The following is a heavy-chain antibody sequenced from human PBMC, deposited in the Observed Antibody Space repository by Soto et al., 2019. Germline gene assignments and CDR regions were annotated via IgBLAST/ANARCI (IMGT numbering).Heavy chain of an antibody. CDR3: AKHAYDILTGLRPSFDY. Sequence: AESLSPSCAPSGFSFSSYSMSCVRHAPGNWLEWDSAISGSGGSTDYADSVKGRFTISRDNSKNTLYLQMNSLRAEDTAVYYCAKHAYDILTGLRPSFDYRGQGTLVTVSS. V-gene: IGHV3-23*01. J-gene: IGHJ4*02. CDR1: GFSFSSYS. D-gene: IGHD3-9*01. CDR2: ISGSGGST.